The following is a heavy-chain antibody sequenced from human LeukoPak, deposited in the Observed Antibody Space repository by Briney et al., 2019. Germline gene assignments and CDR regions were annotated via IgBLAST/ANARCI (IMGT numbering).Heavy chain of an antibody. Sequence: GGSLRLSCAASGFTFSDYYMSWIRQAPGKGLEWVSYISGSGSTIYYADSVKGRFTISRDNAKNSLYLQMNSLRAEDTAVYYCARGTAAGTSYYYYYMDVWGKGTTVTISS. CDR2: ISGSGSTI. CDR3: ARGTAAGTSYYYYYMDV. V-gene: IGHV3-11*04. D-gene: IGHD6-13*01. CDR1: GFTFSDYY. J-gene: IGHJ6*03.